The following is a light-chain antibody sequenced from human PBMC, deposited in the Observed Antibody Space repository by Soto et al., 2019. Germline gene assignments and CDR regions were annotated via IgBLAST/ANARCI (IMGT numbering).Light chain of an antibody. Sequence: DIHMTQSPSSLSASVGDTVTISCRASQNIDMYSNWYQQKPGKAPRVLISGASSLQSGVPSRFSGSGSGTDFTLTISSLQSEDFAVYYCQQYNNWPLAFGQGTKVDIK. J-gene: IGKJ1*01. CDR2: GAS. V-gene: IGKV1-39*01. CDR1: QNIDMY. CDR3: QQYNNWPLA.